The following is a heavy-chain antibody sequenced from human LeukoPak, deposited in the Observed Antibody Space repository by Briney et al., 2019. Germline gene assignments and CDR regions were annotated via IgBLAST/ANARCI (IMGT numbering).Heavy chain of an antibody. CDR1: GFTFSSYA. CDR2: LSGSGSST. D-gene: IGHD6-13*01. Sequence: TGGSLRLSCAASGFTFSSYAMSWVRRAPGKGLEWVSGLSGSGSSTYYADSVRGRFTISRDNSNSTLYLQMNSLRAEDTAVYYCAKPTKYGNSWIDFWGQGTLVTVSS. V-gene: IGHV3-23*01. CDR3: AKPTKYGNSWIDF. J-gene: IGHJ4*02.